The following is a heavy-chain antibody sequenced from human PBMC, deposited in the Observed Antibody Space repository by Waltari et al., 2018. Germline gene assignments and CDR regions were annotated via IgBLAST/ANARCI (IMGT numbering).Heavy chain of an antibody. Sequence: EMQLVETGGGLVKPGESRSVSCSASGFTLSYFILNWVRERPGKGLEWVASISGDCRYVYYADSVKGRLTVSSDKAKNVFFLQVSSLTVEDTAVYYCARDSGGTIFGVGNWFDPWGQGTLVSVSS. V-gene: IGHV3-21*02. CDR3: ARDSGGTIFGVGNWFDP. CDR2: ISGDCRYV. D-gene: IGHD3-3*01. J-gene: IGHJ5*02. CDR1: GFTLSYFI.